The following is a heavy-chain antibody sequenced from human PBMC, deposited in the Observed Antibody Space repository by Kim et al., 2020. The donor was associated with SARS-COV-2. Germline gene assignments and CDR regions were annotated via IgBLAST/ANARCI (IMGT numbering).Heavy chain of an antibody. CDR2: ISCSGGST. CDR1: GFTFSSYA. CDR3: AKYDRGVPWAGMDV. D-gene: IGHD3-10*02. Sequence: GGSLRLSCAASGFTFSSYAMSWVRQAPGKGLEWVSAISCSGGSTYYADSVKGRFTISRDNSKNTLYLQMNSLRAEDTAVYYCAKYDRGVPWAGMDVWGQGTTVTVSS. J-gene: IGHJ6*02. V-gene: IGHV3-23*01.